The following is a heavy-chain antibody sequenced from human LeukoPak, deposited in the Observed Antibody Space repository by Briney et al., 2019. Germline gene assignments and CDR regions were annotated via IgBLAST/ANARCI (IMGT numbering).Heavy chain of an antibody. CDR3: VRDMDV. CDR1: GFTFSNYD. V-gene: IGHV3-30*03. CDR2: ISYDGTNK. Sequence: PGGSLRLSCAASGFTFSNYDMHWVRQAPGKGLEWVAFISYDGTNKYYADSVKGRFTFSRDNSKYTLYLQMNSLRAEDTAVCFCVRDMDVWAQGTTVTVSS. J-gene: IGHJ6*02.